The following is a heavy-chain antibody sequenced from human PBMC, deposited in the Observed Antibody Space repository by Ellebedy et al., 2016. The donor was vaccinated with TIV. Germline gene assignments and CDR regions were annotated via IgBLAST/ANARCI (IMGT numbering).Heavy chain of an antibody. D-gene: IGHD6-19*01. CDR3: ARSPRYSSGSQFDAFDI. CDR1: GFTFSSYS. V-gene: IGHV3-48*02. Sequence: PGGSLRLSCAASGFTFSSYSMNWVRQAPGKGLEWVSYISSRSSTIYNADSVKGRFTISRDNAKNSLYLQMNSLRDEDTAVYYCARSPRYSSGSQFDAFDIWGQGTMVTVSS. CDR2: ISSRSSTI. J-gene: IGHJ3*02.